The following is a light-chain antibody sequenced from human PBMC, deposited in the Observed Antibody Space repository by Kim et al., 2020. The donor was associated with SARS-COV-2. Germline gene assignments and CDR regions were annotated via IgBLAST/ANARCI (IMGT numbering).Light chain of an antibody. J-gene: IGKJ4*01. V-gene: IGKV3-15*01. CDR1: QSVSSN. Sequence: EILMTQSPATLSVSPGERATLSCRASQSVSSNLAWYQQKPGQAPRLLIYGAFTRATGIPGRFSGSGSGTEFTLTISSLQSEDFAVYYCQQYSHWPLPFRGGAKVDIK. CDR3: QQYSHWPLP. CDR2: GAF.